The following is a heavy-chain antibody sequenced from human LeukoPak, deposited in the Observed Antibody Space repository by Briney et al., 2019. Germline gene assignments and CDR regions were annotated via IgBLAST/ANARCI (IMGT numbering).Heavy chain of an antibody. CDR2: ITSSSSYI. CDR1: GFTVSRYS. D-gene: IGHD3-22*01. Sequence: GGSLRLSCAASGFTVSRYSMSWVRQAPGKGLEWVSSITSSSSYIYYADSVKGRFTISRDNSKNTLYLQMNSLRAEDTAVYYCARENSAPSGYYYVGDFDYWGQGTLVTVSS. J-gene: IGHJ4*02. CDR3: ARENSAPSGYYYVGDFDY. V-gene: IGHV3-21*01.